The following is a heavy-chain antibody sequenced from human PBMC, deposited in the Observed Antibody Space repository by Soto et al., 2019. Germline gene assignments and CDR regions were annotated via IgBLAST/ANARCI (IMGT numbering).Heavy chain of an antibody. D-gene: IGHD5-12*01. CDR1: GYSFTSYW. CDR2: IYPGDSDT. CDR3: ARRRGDGYNLHAFDI. Sequence: GESLKISCKGSGYSFTSYWIGWVRQMPGKGLEWMGIIYPGDSDTRYSPSFQGQVTISADKSISTAYLQWSSLKASDTAMYYCARRRGDGYNLHAFDIWGQGTMVTVSS. V-gene: IGHV5-51*01. J-gene: IGHJ3*02.